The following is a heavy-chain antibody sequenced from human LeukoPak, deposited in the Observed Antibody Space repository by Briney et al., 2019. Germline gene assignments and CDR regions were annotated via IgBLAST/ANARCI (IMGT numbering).Heavy chain of an antibody. CDR1: GFTFSSYA. CDR3: AKDRIVVVPAAIRNWFDP. J-gene: IGHJ5*02. V-gene: IGHV3-23*01. Sequence: GGSLRLSCAASGFTFSSYAVSWVRQAPGKGLEWVSAISGSGGSTYYADSVKGRFTISRDNSKNTLYLQMNSLRAEDTAVYYCAKDRIVVVPAAIRNWFDPWGQGTLVTVSS. CDR2: ISGSGGST. D-gene: IGHD2-2*01.